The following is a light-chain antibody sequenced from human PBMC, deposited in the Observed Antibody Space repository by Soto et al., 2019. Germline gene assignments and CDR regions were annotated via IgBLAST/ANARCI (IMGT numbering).Light chain of an antibody. V-gene: IGKV3-15*01. CDR2: GAS. Sequence: EIVMTQSPATLSVSPGERATLSCRASQSVSINLAWYQQKPGQAPRLLIYGASTRATGIPARFSGSGSGTEFTLTISSLQSEDFAVYYCQQYNNWRTFGQGTRWIS. CDR1: QSVSIN. CDR3: QQYNNWRT. J-gene: IGKJ1*01.